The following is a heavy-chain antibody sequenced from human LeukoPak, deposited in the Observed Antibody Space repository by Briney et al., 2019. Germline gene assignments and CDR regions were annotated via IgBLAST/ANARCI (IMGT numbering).Heavy chain of an antibody. CDR3: ARGLAYCGGDCYLSPPDY. CDR2: IHPRDSET. D-gene: IGHD2-21*02. CDR1: GYSFTSYW. J-gene: IGHJ4*02. V-gene: IGHV5-51*01. Sequence: GESLKISCKGSGYSFTSYWIGWVRQMPGKGLEWMGIIHPRDSETRYSPSFQGQVTMSADKSISTAYLQWSSLKASDTAMYYCARGLAYCGGDCYLSPPDYWGQGTLVTVSS.